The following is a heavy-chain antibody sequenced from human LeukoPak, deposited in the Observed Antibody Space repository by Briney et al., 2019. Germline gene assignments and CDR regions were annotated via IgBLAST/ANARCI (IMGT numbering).Heavy chain of an antibody. CDR1: GFPFSSYA. CDR3: AREYYYGSGSYYNWFDR. Sequence: GGPLRLSCAASGFPFSSYAMSWVRQAPGKGLEWVSSIYRDGGTYHRDSVEGRLNNFRDKCKKPLFLQMNSLRTEDTAVYYCAREYYYGSGSYYNWFDRWGQGTLVTVSS. D-gene: IGHD3-10*01. CDR2: IYRDGGT. J-gene: IGHJ5*02. V-gene: IGHV3-23*01.